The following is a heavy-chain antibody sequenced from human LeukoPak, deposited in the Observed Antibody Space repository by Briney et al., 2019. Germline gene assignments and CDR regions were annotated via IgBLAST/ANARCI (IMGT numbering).Heavy chain of an antibody. J-gene: IGHJ6*03. CDR1: GYTFTGYY. CDR3: AREPDYYYYMDV. V-gene: IGHV1-2*02. Sequence: GASVKVSCTASGYTFTGYYMHWVRQAPGQGLEWMGWINPNSGGTNYAQKFQGRVTMTRDTSISTAYMELSRLRSDDTAVYYCAREPDYYYYMDVWGKGTTVTVSS. CDR2: INPNSGGT.